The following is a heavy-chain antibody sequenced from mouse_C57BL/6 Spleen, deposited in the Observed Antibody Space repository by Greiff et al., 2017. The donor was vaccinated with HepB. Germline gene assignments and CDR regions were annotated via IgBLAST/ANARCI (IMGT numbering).Heavy chain of an antibody. CDR2: ISDGGSYT. J-gene: IGHJ2*01. CDR1: GFTFSSYA. CDR3: ATDDY. V-gene: IGHV5-4*01. Sequence: EVHLVESGGGLVKPGGSLKLSCAASGFTFSSYAMSWVRQTPEKRLEWVATISDGGSYTYYPDNVKGRVTISSDNAKNNLYLQMSHLKSEDTAMYYCATDDYWGQGTTLTVSS.